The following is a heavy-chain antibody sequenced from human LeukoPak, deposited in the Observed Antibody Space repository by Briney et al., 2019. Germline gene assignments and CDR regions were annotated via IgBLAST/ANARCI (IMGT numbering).Heavy chain of an antibody. V-gene: IGHV3-30*03. CDR3: TTPTYSSPGAYYYYNMDV. Sequence: PGGSLRVFCAASGFTFSSYSMNWVRQAPGKGLEWVAVISYDGSNKYYADSVKGRFTISRDNSKNTLYLQMNSLKTEDTAVYYCTTPTYSSPGAYYYYNMDVWGKGTTVTVSS. D-gene: IGHD6-13*01. J-gene: IGHJ6*03. CDR2: ISYDGSNK. CDR1: GFTFSSYS.